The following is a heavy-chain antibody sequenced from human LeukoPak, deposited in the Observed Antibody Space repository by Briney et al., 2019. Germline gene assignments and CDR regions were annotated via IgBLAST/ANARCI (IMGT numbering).Heavy chain of an antibody. CDR3: ARAVGYCSSTSCSMAFDI. Sequence: GGSLRFSCAASGLTFGSYAMPWFGKATGKGLDWVSAIGIAGDPYYPGSVKARFTISRENAKNSLYLQMNSLRAGDTAVYYCARAVGYCSSTSCSMAFDIWGQGTMVTVSS. D-gene: IGHD2-2*01. CDR2: IGIAGDP. CDR1: GLTFGSYA. V-gene: IGHV3-13*05. J-gene: IGHJ3*02.